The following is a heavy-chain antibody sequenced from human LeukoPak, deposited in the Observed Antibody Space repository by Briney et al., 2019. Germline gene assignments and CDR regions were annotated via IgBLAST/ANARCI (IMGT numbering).Heavy chain of an antibody. D-gene: IGHD6-13*01. J-gene: IGHJ4*02. Sequence: SETLSLTCTVSGGSISSYYWSWIRQPPGKGLEWIGYIYYSGSTNYNPSLKSRVTISVDTSKNQFSLKLSSVTAADTAVYYCARDSAAAGTLPFDYWGQGTLVTVSS. CDR1: GGSISSYY. CDR2: IYYSGST. V-gene: IGHV4-59*01. CDR3: ARDSAAAGTLPFDY.